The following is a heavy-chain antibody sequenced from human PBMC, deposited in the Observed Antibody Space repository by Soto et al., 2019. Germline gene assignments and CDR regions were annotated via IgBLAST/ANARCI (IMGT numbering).Heavy chain of an antibody. J-gene: IGHJ4*02. D-gene: IGHD3-10*01. CDR1: SGSISSPNW. Sequence: PSETLSLTCAVSSGSISSPNWWSWVRQPPGKGLEWIGEIYHSGSTRYNPSLQSRVTISVDTSKNQFSLRLTSVAAADTAVYYCARQAPYGSVRIYDYWGQGSLVTVSS. CDR2: IYHSGST. V-gene: IGHV4-4*02. CDR3: ARQAPYGSVRIYDY.